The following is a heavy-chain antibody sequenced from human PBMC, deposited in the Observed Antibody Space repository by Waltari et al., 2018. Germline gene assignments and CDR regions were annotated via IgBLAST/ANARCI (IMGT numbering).Heavy chain of an antibody. CDR1: GYTLTDLS. J-gene: IGHJ4*02. CDR3: ATDRGYYDSSGYSLGY. CDR2: FDPEDGET. D-gene: IGHD3-22*01. Sequence: QVQLVQSGAEVKKPGASVKVSCKVSGYTLTDLSLHWVRQAPGKGLEWMGGFDPEDGETIYAQKFQGRVTMTEDTSTDTAYMELSSLRSEDTAVYYCATDRGYYDSSGYSLGYWGQGTLVTVSS. V-gene: IGHV1-24*01.